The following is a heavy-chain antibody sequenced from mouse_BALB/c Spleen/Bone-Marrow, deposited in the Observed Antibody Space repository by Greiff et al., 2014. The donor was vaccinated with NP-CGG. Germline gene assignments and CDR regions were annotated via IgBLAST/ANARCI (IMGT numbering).Heavy chain of an antibody. Sequence: EVQVVESGAELVKPGASVKFSCTASGFNIKDTYMHWVKQRPEQGLEWIGRIDPANGNTKYDPKFQDKATITADTSSNTAYLQLSSLTSEDTAVYYCANYYYGYYFDYWGQGTTLTVSS. J-gene: IGHJ2*01. V-gene: IGHV14-3*02. D-gene: IGHD1-1*01. CDR2: IDPANGNT. CDR1: GFNIKDTY. CDR3: ANYYYGYYFDY.